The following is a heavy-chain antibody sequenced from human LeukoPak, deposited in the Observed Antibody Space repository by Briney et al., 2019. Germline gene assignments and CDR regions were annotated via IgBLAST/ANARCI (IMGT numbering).Heavy chain of an antibody. CDR2: IYYSGST. D-gene: IGHD4-23*01. J-gene: IGHJ4*02. V-gene: IGHV4-59*01. CDR1: GGSISSYY. CDR3: ARVAGGNSGVAY. Sequence: SETLSLTCTVSGGSISSYYWSWIRQPPAKGLEWIGYIYYSGSTNYNPSLKSRVTISVDTSKNQFSLKLSSVTAADTAVYYCARVAGGNSGVAYWGQGTLVTVSS.